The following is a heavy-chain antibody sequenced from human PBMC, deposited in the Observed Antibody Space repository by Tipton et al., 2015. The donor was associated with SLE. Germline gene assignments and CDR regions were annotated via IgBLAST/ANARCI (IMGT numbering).Heavy chain of an antibody. CDR1: GGSISSSSFY. Sequence: LRLSCTVSGGSISSSSFYWGWIRQPPGKGLEWIASIDYSGTTYYTPSLKSRVTISVDTSRNQFSLKLSSVTAADTAVYYCARHDYDDNGYYMHYFDYWGQGTLVTVSS. D-gene: IGHD3-22*01. V-gene: IGHV4-39*01. CDR2: IDYSGTT. CDR3: ARHDYDDNGYYMHYFDY. J-gene: IGHJ4*02.